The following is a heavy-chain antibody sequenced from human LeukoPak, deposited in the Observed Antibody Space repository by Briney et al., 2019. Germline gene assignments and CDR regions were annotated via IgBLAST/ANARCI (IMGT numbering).Heavy chain of an antibody. D-gene: IGHD3-10*01. V-gene: IGHV4-34*01. CDR2: INHSGST. Sequence: LRLSCAASGFSFDTYAMHWVRQAPGQGLEWIGEINHSGSTNYNPSLKSRVTISVDTSKNQFSLKLSSVTAADTAVYYCARWSAAYYYGSGSYFYWGQGTLVTVSS. J-gene: IGHJ4*02. CDR3: ARWSAAYYYGSGSYFY. CDR1: GFSFDTYA.